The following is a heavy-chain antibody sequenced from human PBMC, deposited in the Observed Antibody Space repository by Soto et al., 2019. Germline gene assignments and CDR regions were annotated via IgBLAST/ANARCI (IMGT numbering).Heavy chain of an antibody. CDR3: AREVPELERSFYYYYYYMDV. J-gene: IGHJ6*03. CDR2: IYYSGST. Sequence: QVQLRESGPGLVKPSQTLSLTCTVSGGSISSGGYYWSWIRQHPGKGLEWIGYIYYSGSTYYNPSLKSRVTISVDTSKNQFSLKLSSVTAADTAVYYCAREVPELERSFYYYYYYMDVWGKGTTVTVSS. D-gene: IGHD1-1*01. CDR1: GGSISSGGYY. V-gene: IGHV4-31*03.